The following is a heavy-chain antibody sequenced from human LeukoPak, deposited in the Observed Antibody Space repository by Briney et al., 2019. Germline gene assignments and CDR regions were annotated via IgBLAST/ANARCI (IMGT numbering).Heavy chain of an antibody. CDR2: IRWNSGSI. CDR1: GFTFGDYA. CDR3: AKGPGTAMVTHFDY. Sequence: GGSLRLSCAASGFTFGDYAMHWVRQAPGKGLEWVSGIRWNSGSIVYADSVKGRFTISRDNNKNSLYLQMNSLRAEDTALYYWAKGPGTAMVTHFDYWGQGTLVTVSS. J-gene: IGHJ4*02. D-gene: IGHD5-18*01. V-gene: IGHV3-9*01.